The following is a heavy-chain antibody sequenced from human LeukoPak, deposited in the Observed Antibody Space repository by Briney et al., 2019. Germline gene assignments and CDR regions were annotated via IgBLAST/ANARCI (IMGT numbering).Heavy chain of an antibody. J-gene: IGHJ3*02. CDR2: INCNSGGT. CDR1: GYTFTGYY. V-gene: IGHV1-2*02. CDR3: ARSDTYYYDSSGYYKEPNAFDI. D-gene: IGHD3-22*01. Sequence: ASVKVSCKASGYTFTGYYMHWVRQAPGQGLEWMGGINCNSGGTKYSQKFQGRVTMTRDTSISTAYMELSRLRSDDTAVYYCARSDTYYYDSSGYYKEPNAFDIWGQGTMVTVSS.